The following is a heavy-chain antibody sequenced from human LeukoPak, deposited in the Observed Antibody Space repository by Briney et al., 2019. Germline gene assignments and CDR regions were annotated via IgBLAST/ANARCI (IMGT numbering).Heavy chain of an antibody. CDR2: ISGSGGST. CDR3: AKDLSQHGS. J-gene: IGHJ5*02. V-gene: IGHV3-23*01. CDR1: GFTFRSYA. D-gene: IGHD5-24*01. Sequence: GGSLRLSCEASGFTFRSYAMTRVRQAPGKGLEWVSAISGSGGSTYYADSVKGRFTISRDNSKNTLYLQMNSLRAEDTAVYYCAKDLSQHGSWGQGTLVTVSS.